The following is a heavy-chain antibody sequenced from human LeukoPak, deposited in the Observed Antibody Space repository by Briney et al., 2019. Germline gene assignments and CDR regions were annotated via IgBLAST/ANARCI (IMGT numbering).Heavy chain of an antibody. J-gene: IGHJ5*02. Sequence: ASVKVSCKASGYTFTGYYMHWVRQAPGQGLEGMGWINPNSGGTNYAQKFQGRVTMTRDTSISAAYMELSRLRSDDTAVYYCARDLARPTIPCNWFDPWGQGTLVTVSS. CDR3: ARDLARPTIPCNWFDP. D-gene: IGHD4/OR15-4a*01. CDR2: INPNSGGT. CDR1: GYTFTGYY. V-gene: IGHV1-2*02.